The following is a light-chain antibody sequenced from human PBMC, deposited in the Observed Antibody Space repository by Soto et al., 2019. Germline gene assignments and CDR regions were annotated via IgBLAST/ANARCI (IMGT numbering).Light chain of an antibody. CDR2: QVT. CDR3: SSYTDRSNYV. V-gene: IGLV2-14*01. CDR1: SSDLASYNY. Sequence: QSVLTQPASVSGSPGQSITISCTGTSSDLASYNYVSWYQQQPGKAPKLMIYQVTNRPSGVSNRFSGSRSGNTASLTISGLQAEDEADYYCSSYTDRSNYVFGTGTKLTVL. J-gene: IGLJ1*01.